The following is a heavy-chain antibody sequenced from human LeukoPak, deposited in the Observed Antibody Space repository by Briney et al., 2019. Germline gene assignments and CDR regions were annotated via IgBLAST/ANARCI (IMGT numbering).Heavy chain of an antibody. D-gene: IGHD3-3*01. CDR1: GFTFSSYG. V-gene: IGHV3-33*01. J-gene: IGHJ4*02. Sequence: PGRSLRLSCAASGFTFSSYGMHWVRRAPGKGLEWVAVIWYDGSNKYYADSVKGRFTISRDNSKNTLYLQMNSLRAEDTAVYYCARDRVYYDFWSGFDYWGQGTLVTVSS. CDR2: IWYDGSNK. CDR3: ARDRVYYDFWSGFDY.